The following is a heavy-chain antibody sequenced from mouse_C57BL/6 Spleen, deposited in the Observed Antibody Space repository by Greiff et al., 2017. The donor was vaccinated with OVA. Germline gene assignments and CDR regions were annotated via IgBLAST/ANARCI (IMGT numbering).Heavy chain of an antibody. J-gene: IGHJ4*01. CDR1: GYSITSGYY. Sequence: DVKLQESGPGLVKPSQSLSLTCSVTGYSITSGYYWNWIRQFPGNKLEWMGYISYDGSNNYNPSLKNRISITRDTSKNQFFLKLNSVTTEDTATYYCAREDWSYAMDYWGQGTSVTVSS. CDR3: AREDWSYAMDY. V-gene: IGHV3-6*01. D-gene: IGHD4-1*01. CDR2: ISYDGSN.